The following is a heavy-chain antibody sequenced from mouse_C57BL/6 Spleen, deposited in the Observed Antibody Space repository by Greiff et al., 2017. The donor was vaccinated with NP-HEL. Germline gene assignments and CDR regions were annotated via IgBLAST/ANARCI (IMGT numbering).Heavy chain of an antibody. Sequence: QVQLKQSGAELVRPGASVKLSCKASGYTFTDYYINWVKQRPGQGLEWIARIYPGSGNTYYNEKFKGKATLTAEKSSSTAYMQLSSLTSEDSAVYFCARSQATLFDYWGQGTTLTVSS. J-gene: IGHJ2*01. CDR1: GYTFTDYY. D-gene: IGHD3-2*02. V-gene: IGHV1-76*01. CDR2: IYPGSGNT. CDR3: ARSQATLFDY.